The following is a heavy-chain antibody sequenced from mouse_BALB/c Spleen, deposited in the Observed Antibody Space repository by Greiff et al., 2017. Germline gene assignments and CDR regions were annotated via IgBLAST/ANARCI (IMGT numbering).Heavy chain of an antibody. CDR2: ISSGSSTI. CDR3: ARGTYYYGSSGAY. Sequence: EVQGVESGGGLVQPGGSRKLSCAASGFTFSSFGMHWVRQAPEKGLEWVAYISSGSSTIYYADTVKGRFTISRDNPKNTLFLQMTSLRSEDTAMYYCARGTYYYGSSGAYWGQGTLVTVSA. V-gene: IGHV5-17*02. D-gene: IGHD1-1*01. J-gene: IGHJ3*01. CDR1: GFTFSSFG.